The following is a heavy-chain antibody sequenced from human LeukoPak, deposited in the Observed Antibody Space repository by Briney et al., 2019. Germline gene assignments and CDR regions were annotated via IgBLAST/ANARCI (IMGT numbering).Heavy chain of an antibody. CDR2: IIPILGIA. CDR3: ARENPPPGQQLVAFDI. J-gene: IGHJ3*02. V-gene: IGHV1-69*04. CDR1: GYTFTNYD. D-gene: IGHD6-13*01. Sequence: GASVKVSCTASGYTFTNYDINWVRQTTGQGLEWMGRIIPILGIANYAQKFQGRVTITADKSTSTAYMELSSLRSEDTAAYYCARENPPPGQQLVAFDIWGQGTMVTVSS.